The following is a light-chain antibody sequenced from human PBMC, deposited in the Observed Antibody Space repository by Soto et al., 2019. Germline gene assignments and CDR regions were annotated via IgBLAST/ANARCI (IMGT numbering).Light chain of an antibody. CDR2: EVS. J-gene: IGLJ3*02. V-gene: IGLV2-23*02. CDR3: CSYASSDTKV. CDR1: NSDVGRYDP. Sequence: QSALTQPASVSGSPGQSITISCTGTNSDVGRYDPVSWYEQHPGKPPKLIIYEVSKRPSGVSNRFSGSKSDNTASLTISGLQREDEADYYCCSYASSDTKVFGGGTKVTVL.